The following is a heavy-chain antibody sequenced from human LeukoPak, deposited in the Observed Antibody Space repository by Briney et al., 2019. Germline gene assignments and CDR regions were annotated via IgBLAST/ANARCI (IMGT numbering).Heavy chain of an antibody. V-gene: IGHV3-30*18. CDR2: ISYDGSNK. CDR3: AKVGDWNVPY. J-gene: IGHJ4*02. D-gene: IGHD1-1*01. CDR1: GFTFSSYG. Sequence: GRSLRLSCAASGFTFSSYGMHWVRQAPGEGLEWVAVISYDGSNKYYADSVKGRFTISRDNSKNTLYLQMNSLRAEDTAVYYCAKVGDWNVPYWGQGTLVTVSS.